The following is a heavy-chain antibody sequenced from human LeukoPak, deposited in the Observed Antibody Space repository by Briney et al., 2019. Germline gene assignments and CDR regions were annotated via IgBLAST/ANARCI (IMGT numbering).Heavy chain of an antibody. CDR2: IDPSDSYT. CDR1: GYSFTSYW. J-gene: IGHJ4*02. V-gene: IGHV5-10-1*01. D-gene: IGHD2-15*01. Sequence: GESLKISCKGSGYSFTSYWINWVRQMPGKGLEWMGRIDPSDSYTNYSPSFQGHVTISVDKSISTAYLQWSSLKAPDTAMYYCASDRCSGGSCYPNADYWGQGTLVTVSS. CDR3: ASDRCSGGSCYPNADY.